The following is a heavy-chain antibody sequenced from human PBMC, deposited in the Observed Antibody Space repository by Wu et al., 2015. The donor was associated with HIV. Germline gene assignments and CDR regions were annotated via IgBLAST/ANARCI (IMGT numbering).Heavy chain of an antibody. CDR3: ARQGCSGESCYLPLDS. CDR1: GGSFSPYY. D-gene: IGHD2-15*01. J-gene: IGHJ5*01. V-gene: IGHV4-59*08. Sequence: QVQLQESGPGLVKPSETLSLTCTVSGGSFSPYYWGWIRQPPGKGLEWIGYIYYNGNTKYNPSLESRVTMSLDTSKNQVSLHLRSVTAADTAVYYCARQGCSGESCYLPLDSWGQGTLVTVSS. CDR2: IYYNGNT.